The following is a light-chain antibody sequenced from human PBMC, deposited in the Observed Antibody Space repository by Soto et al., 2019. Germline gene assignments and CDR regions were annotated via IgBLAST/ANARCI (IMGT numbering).Light chain of an antibody. CDR2: DAS. CDR3: QQYLNVPLT. CDR1: HDITSF. Sequence: DIQMTQSPSSLSASVGDRVTITCQASHDITSFLNWYQHKPGRAPKLLIYDASILEAGVPTRFSGSGSGTHFTFTISSLRPEDIATYYCQQYLNVPLTFGQGTRLEI. V-gene: IGKV1-33*01. J-gene: IGKJ5*01.